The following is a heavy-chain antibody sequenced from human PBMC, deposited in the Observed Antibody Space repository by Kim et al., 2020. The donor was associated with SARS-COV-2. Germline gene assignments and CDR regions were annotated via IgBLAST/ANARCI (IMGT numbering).Heavy chain of an antibody. D-gene: IGHD3-10*01. J-gene: IGHJ6*02. CDR3: ARDQIGEFYGMDV. V-gene: IGHV3-30*07. Sequence: YAHSGQGRFTSSRDNSKHTLYLQMNRRRAEDTAVYYCARDQIGEFYGMDVWGQGTTVTVSS.